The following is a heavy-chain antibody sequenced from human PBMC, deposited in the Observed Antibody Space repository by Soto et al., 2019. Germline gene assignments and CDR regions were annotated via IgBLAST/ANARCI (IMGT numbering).Heavy chain of an antibody. Sequence: SETLSLTCTVSGVSLTNYYWTWIRQSPRKGLEWIGFIYFSGSTNYSPSLRSRVTISEDTSKNQFSLRLTSVTAADTAVYYCAEESGCYYFAYWGQGIPVTVSS. CDR2: IYFSGST. J-gene: IGHJ4*02. D-gene: IGHD1-26*01. CDR3: AEESGCYYFAY. CDR1: GVSLTNYY. V-gene: IGHV4-59*01.